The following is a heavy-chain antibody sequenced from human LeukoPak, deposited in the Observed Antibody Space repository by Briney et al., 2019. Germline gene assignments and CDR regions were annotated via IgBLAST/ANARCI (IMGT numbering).Heavy chain of an antibody. CDR3: ARARRDLYYYGMDV. J-gene: IGHJ6*02. CDR1: GGSISSGSYF. V-gene: IGHV4-61*02. D-gene: IGHD5-24*01. Sequence: SETLSLTCTVSGGSISSGSYFWSWIRQPAGKGLEWIGRIYTSGSTNYNPSLKSRVTISVDTSKNQFSLKLSSVTAADTAVYYCARARRDLYYYGMDVWGQGTTVTVFS. CDR2: IYTSGST.